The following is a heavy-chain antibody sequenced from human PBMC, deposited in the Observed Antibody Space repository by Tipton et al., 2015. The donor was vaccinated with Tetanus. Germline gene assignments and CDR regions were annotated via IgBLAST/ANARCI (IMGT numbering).Heavy chain of an antibody. CDR2: IYHSGST. CDR3: ARRGGDFLTGYYDS. J-gene: IGHJ4*02. V-gene: IGHV4-31*03. D-gene: IGHD3-9*01. CDR1: GGSISNTGDY. Sequence: TLSLTCTVSGGSISNTGDYWGWIRQHPGKGLEWIAYIYHSGSTYYNPSLRSRLSISVDTSKNQFSLRLSSVTAADTAVYYCARRGGDFLTGYYDSWGQGTLVTVSS.